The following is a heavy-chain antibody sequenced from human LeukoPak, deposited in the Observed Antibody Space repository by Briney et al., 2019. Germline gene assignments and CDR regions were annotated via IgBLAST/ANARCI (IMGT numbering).Heavy chain of an antibody. D-gene: IGHD6-19*01. J-gene: IGHJ4*02. CDR3: AKDVVPDSGWDLDY. CDR2: IYPSGGST. Sequence: GGSLRLSCAASGFTFSTYSMTWVRQGPGKGLEWVSSIYPSGGSTFYADSVKGRFTISRDNSKNTLYLQMSSLRTEDTAIYYCAKDVVPDSGWDLDYWGQGTLVTVSS. CDR1: GFTFSTYS. V-gene: IGHV3-23*01.